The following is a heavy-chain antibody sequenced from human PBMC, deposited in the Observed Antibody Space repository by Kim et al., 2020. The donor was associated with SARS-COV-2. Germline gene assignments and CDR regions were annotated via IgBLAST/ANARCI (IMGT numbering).Heavy chain of an antibody. J-gene: IGHJ6*02. V-gene: IGHV1-69*01. Sequence: YAQKCQGRVTITADESTSTAYMELSSLRSEDTAVYYCASPRYSSGWSMDVWGQGTTVTVSS. CDR3: ASPRYSSGWSMDV. D-gene: IGHD6-19*01.